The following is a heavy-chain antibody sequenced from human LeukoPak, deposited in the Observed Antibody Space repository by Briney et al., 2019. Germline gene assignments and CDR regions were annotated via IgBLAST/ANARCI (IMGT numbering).Heavy chain of an antibody. CDR3: ARHLPQGTTMAGRGFDF. CDR1: GGSISSRSYY. D-gene: IGHD1-1*01. J-gene: IGHJ4*02. V-gene: IGHV4-39*01. Sequence: SEALSLTCTVSGGSISSRSYYWGWIRQPPGNGLEWIGTIYYSGSTYYNPSLKSRVTISVDTSKNQFSLKLSSVTAADTAVYYCARHLPQGTTMAGRGFDFWGQGTLVTVSS. CDR2: IYYSGST.